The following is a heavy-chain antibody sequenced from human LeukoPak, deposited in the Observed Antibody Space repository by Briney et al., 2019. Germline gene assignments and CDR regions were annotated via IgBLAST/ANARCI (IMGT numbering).Heavy chain of an antibody. CDR2: ISGSGGST. CDR1: GFTFSSYA. V-gene: IGHV3-23*01. Sequence: GGSLRLSCAASGFTFSSYAMSWVRQAPGKGLEWVSAISGSGGSTYYADSVKGRFTISRDNSKNTLYLQMNSLRAEDTAVYHCAKVTDSSGWYLDAFDIWGQGTMVTVSS. J-gene: IGHJ3*02. CDR3: AKVTDSSGWYLDAFDI. D-gene: IGHD6-19*01.